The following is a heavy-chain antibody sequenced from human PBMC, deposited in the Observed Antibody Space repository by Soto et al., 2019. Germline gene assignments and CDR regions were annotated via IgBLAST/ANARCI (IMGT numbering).Heavy chain of an antibody. V-gene: IGHV3-23*01. CDR3: AKVWGEDGFCTRTSCLYYVDC. CDR2: ISDSGST. Sequence: EVQLLESGGGLVQPGGSLRLSCEASGFTFNNYAMSWVRQAPGKGLEWVSTISDSGSTYYAYSVKGRFTISRDNSRDAFYLQMTSARGGDTAVYYCAKVWGEDGFCTRTSCLYYVDCWGQGTLVTVSP. CDR1: GFTFNNYA. D-gene: IGHD2-2*03. J-gene: IGHJ4*02.